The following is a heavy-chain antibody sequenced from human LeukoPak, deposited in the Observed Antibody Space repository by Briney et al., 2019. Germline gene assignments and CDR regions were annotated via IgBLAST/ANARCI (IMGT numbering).Heavy chain of an antibody. V-gene: IGHV4-39*01. CDR1: GGSISSSYYY. J-gene: IGHJ4*02. Sequence: SETLSLTCTVSGGSISSSYYYWGWIRQPPGKGLEWIGNIYYSGSTYYSPSLKSRVTISVDTSKNQFSLKLSSVTAADTAVYYCARTGTTTETTECWGQGTLVTVSS. D-gene: IGHD1-26*01. CDR3: ARTGTTTETTEC. CDR2: IYYSGST.